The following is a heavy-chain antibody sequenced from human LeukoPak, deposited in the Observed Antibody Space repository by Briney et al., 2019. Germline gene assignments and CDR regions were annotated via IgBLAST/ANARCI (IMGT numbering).Heavy chain of an antibody. Sequence: WETLSLTCTVSGGSIDNYYWSWIRQPAGKGLEWIGRIFSSGNTNYNPSLKSRVTMSVDTSKTQFSLKLSSVTAADTAVYYCARMDGRNWTFDYWGQGTLVTVSS. CDR1: GGSIDNYY. J-gene: IGHJ4*02. D-gene: IGHD1-1*01. V-gene: IGHV4-4*07. CDR2: IFSSGNT. CDR3: ARMDGRNWTFDY.